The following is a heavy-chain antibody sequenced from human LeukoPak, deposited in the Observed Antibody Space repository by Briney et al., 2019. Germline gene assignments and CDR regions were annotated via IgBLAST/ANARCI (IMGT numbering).Heavy chain of an antibody. V-gene: IGHV3-11*01. J-gene: IGHJ4*02. Sequence: PGGSLRLSCAASGFTFSDYHMNWIRQAPGKGLEWVSYISPGGNTIYFADSVNGRFTLSRDSARNSLSLQMNSLTAEDTAVYYCAAGRDIAVAGPGGYFDYWGRGTLVTVSS. D-gene: IGHD6-19*01. CDR3: AAGRDIAVAGPGGYFDY. CDR2: ISPGGNTI. CDR1: GFTFSDYH.